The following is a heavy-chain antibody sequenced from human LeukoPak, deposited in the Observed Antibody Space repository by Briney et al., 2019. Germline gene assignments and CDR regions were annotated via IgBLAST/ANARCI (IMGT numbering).Heavy chain of an antibody. Sequence: PSETLSLTCSVSGGSISISNYFWGWIRQPPGKGLEWIASRSSTGITHYHSSLESRISVSVETSKSQFSLRLTSLTAADTAVYYCAFSSWFWGAFDYWGQGILVTVSS. J-gene: IGHJ4*02. V-gene: IGHV4-39*01. CDR3: AFSSWFWGAFDY. CDR2: RSSTGIT. D-gene: IGHD6-13*01. CDR1: GGSISISNYF.